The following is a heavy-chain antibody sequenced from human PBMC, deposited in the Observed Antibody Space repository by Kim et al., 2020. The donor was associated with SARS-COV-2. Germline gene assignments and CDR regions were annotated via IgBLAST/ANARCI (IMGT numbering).Heavy chain of an antibody. V-gene: IGHV1-2*02. J-gene: IGHJ5*02. D-gene: IGHD4-17*01. CDR2: IIPKSGGT. CDR1: GYTFTDHY. CDR3: ARGVLVDYGDYGWFDP. Sequence: ASVKVSCKASGYTFTDHYFHWVRQAPGQGLEWMGWIIPKSGGTNYARRFQGRVTMTSDTSISTAYMEVSGLRSDDTAVYYCARGVLVDYGDYGWFDPWGQGTLVTVSS.